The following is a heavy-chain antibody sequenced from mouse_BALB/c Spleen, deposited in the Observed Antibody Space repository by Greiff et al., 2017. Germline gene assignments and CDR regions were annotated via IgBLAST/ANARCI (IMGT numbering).Heavy chain of an antibody. D-gene: IGHD1-2*01. J-gene: IGHJ1*01. CDR1: GYTFTEYT. Sequence: DVKLVESGPELVKPGASVKISCKTSGYTFTEYTMHWVKQSHGKSLEWIGGINPNNGGTSYNQKFKGKATLTVDKSSSTAYMELRSLTSEDSAVYYCANHYYGYGVWYFDVWGAGTTVTVSS. V-gene: IGHV1-18*01. CDR2: INPNNGGT. CDR3: ANHYYGYGVWYFDV.